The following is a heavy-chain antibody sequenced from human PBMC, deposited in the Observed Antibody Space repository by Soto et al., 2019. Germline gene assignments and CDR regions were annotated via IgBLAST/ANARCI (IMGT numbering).Heavy chain of an antibody. CDR1: GYTFPSYG. Sequence: SVKVSCKASGYTFPSYGINWVRQATGQGREWMGWMNPNSGNTCYAQKFQGRVTMPRNTSISTAYMELSSLRSEDTAVYYCARVRIHSRSSDLWGRGTLLTRFS. CDR3: ARVRIHSRSSDL. V-gene: IGHV1-8*01. CDR2: MNPNSGNT. D-gene: IGHD5-18*01. J-gene: IGHJ2*01.